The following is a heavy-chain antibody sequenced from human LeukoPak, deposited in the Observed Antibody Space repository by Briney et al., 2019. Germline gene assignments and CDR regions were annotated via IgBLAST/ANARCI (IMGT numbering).Heavy chain of an antibody. J-gene: IGHJ6*02. CDR2: INHSGST. D-gene: IGHD3-22*01. Sequence: PSETLSLTCAVYGGSFSGYYWSWIRQPPGKGLEWIGEINHSGSTNYNPSLKSRVTISVDTSKNQFSLKLSSVTAADTAVYYCARTDSSGPGDYYYYGMDVWGHGTTVTVSS. CDR1: GGSFSGYY. CDR3: ARTDSSGPGDYYYYGMDV. V-gene: IGHV4-34*01.